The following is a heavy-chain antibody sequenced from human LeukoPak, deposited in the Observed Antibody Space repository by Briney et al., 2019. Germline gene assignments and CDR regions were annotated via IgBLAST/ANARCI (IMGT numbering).Heavy chain of an antibody. Sequence: ASVKVSCKASGYTFTSYSMNWVRQAPGQGPEWMGIINPSDASTTYAQKFQGRVTMTRNTSIRTAYMELSSLRSEDTAVYYCARKFLGSRGYYFDYWGQGTLVTVSS. CDR3: ARKFLGSRGYYFDY. V-gene: IGHV1-46*01. CDR2: INPSDAST. D-gene: IGHD3-10*01. CDR1: GYTFTSYS. J-gene: IGHJ4*02.